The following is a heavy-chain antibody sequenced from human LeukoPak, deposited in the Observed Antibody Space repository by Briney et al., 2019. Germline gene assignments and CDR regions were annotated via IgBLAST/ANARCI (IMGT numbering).Heavy chain of an antibody. V-gene: IGHV4-4*07. CDR3: ARSSDFWSGYYPFDG. CDR2: IYSSGGT. D-gene: IGHD3-3*01. J-gene: IGHJ4*02. CDR1: GGSISSYY. Sequence: SETLCLTCTASGGSISSYYWSWVRQPAGKGLEWIGRIYSSGGTNYNPSLKSRVTMSVNTYKTQFSLKLSSGTAADAAVYYCARSSDFWSGYYPFDGWGQGTLVTVSS.